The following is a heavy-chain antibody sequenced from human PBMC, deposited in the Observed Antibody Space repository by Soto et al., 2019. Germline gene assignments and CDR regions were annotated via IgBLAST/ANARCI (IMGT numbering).Heavy chain of an antibody. D-gene: IGHD3-10*02. Sequence: ASVKVSCKASGYTFTTYAIHWVRQAPGQRLEWMGWINAGNGNTKYSQKFQGRVTITRDTSASTAHMELSSLRSEDTAVYYCARGPITMIGYYFDYWGQGTLVTVSS. V-gene: IGHV1-3*01. CDR3: ARGPITMIGYYFDY. CDR2: INAGNGNT. CDR1: GYTFTTYA. J-gene: IGHJ4*02.